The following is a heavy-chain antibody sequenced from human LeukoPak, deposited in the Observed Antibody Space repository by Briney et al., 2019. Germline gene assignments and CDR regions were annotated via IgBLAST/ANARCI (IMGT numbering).Heavy chain of an antibody. V-gene: IGHV4-34*01. D-gene: IGHD1-7*01. Sequence: SETLSLTCAVYGGSFSGYYWSWIRQPPGKGLEWIGEINHSGSTNYSPSLKSRVTISVDTSKNQFSLKLSSVTAADTAVYYCARATGTTFGFDYWGQGTLVTVSS. CDR3: ARATGTTFGFDY. CDR2: INHSGST. CDR1: GGSFSGYY. J-gene: IGHJ4*02.